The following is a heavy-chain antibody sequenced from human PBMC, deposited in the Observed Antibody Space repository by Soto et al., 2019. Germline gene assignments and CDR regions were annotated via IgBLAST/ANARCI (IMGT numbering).Heavy chain of an antibody. J-gene: IGHJ5*02. Sequence: SETLSLTCSVSGGSINSSSYLWGWVRQPPGKGLEWIGSIYYSGSTYYNPSLRSRVTISVDTSKNQFSLKLSSVTAADTAVFYCARHYSSGSRNWFDPWGQGTLVTVSS. CDR3: ARHYSSGSRNWFDP. D-gene: IGHD6-19*01. CDR1: GGSINSSSYL. CDR2: IYYSGST. V-gene: IGHV4-39*01.